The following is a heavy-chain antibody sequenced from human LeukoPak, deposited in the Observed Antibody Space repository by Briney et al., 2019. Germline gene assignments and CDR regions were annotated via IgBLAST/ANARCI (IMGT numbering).Heavy chain of an antibody. Sequence: PGGSLRLSCAASGFTFSSSWMHWVRQAPGKGLVWVSRINSDGSYTTYADSVKGRFTISRDNAKNTLYLQMDSLRAEDTAVYYCARGGGGSSRFDYWGQGTLVTVSS. CDR3: ARGGGGSSRFDY. D-gene: IGHD1-26*01. CDR1: GFTFSSSW. J-gene: IGHJ4*02. CDR2: INSDGSYT. V-gene: IGHV3-74*01.